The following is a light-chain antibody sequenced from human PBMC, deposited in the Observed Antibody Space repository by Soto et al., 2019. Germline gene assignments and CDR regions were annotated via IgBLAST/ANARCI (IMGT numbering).Light chain of an antibody. V-gene: IGLV2-14*01. CDR2: EVS. CDR1: SSDVGAYNY. J-gene: IGLJ2*01. Sequence: QSALTQPASVSGSPGQSITISCTGTSSDVGAYNYVSWFQQHPGKAPKLMIYEVSNRPSGVSNRFSGSKSGNTASLTISGLQVEDEADYYCSSYTTSTTVVFGGGTKVTVL. CDR3: SSYTTSTTVV.